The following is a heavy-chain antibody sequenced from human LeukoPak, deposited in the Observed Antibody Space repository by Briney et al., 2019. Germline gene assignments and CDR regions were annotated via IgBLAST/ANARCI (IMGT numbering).Heavy chain of an antibody. J-gene: IGHJ6*03. CDR3: ARHSAYGSGTLRYFYNHMDV. CDR2: MHISEST. CDR1: GDSISTNY. V-gene: IGHV4-4*09. D-gene: IGHD3-10*01. Sequence: ASETLSLTCTVSGDSISTNYWSWIRQPPGKGLEWIGYMHISESTNYNPSLTSRVTVSVDTSKNQFSLKMTSVTAPDTAVYYCARHSAYGSGTLRYFYNHMDVWGKGTTVTVSS.